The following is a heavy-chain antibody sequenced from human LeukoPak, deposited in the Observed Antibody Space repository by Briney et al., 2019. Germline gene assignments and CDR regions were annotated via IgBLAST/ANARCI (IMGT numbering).Heavy chain of an antibody. Sequence: GGSLRLSCAASGFTFSGSAMHWVRQASGKGLEWVGRIRSKANSYATAYAASVKGRFTISRDDSKNTAYLQMNSLKTEDTAVYYCTRHSFRGVKDQIAPLVDHPWGQGTLVTVSS. CDR2: IRSKANSYAT. CDR1: GFTFSGSA. D-gene: IGHD3-16*01. V-gene: IGHV3-73*01. J-gene: IGHJ5*02. CDR3: TRHSFRGVKDQIAPLVDHP.